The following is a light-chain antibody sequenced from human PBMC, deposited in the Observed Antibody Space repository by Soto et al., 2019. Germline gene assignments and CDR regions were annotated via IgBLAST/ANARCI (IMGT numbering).Light chain of an antibody. J-gene: IGKJ1*01. CDR3: QQYCRAPGT. Sequence: ENVLTQSPGTLSLSPGERATLSCRASQSVSSNYLAWYQQKPGQAPRLLVYGASSRATGIPDRFSGSGSGTDFTLTISRLEAEDFAGYYCQQYCRAPGTFGQGTKVDIK. V-gene: IGKV3-20*01. CDR2: GAS. CDR1: QSVSSNY.